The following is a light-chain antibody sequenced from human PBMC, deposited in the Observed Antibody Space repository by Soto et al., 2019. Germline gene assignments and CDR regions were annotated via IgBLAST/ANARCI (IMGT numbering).Light chain of an antibody. Sequence: EIVLTQSPGTLSLSPGEGATLSCRASQTVGKNYLGWYQQKPGQAPRLLIYDASSRATGIPDRFSGGGSGTGFTLTINRLEPEDFAVYYCQQYADSPLTFGGGTKVEIK. V-gene: IGKV3-20*01. CDR1: QTVGKNY. J-gene: IGKJ4*01. CDR3: QQYADSPLT. CDR2: DAS.